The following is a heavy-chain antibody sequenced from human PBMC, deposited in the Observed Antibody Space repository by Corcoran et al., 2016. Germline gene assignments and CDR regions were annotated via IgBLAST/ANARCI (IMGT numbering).Heavy chain of an antibody. CDR1: GFTFRNYG. J-gene: IGHJ2*01. D-gene: IGHD2-15*01. CDR2: IWYDGSNK. Sequence: QVQLVESGGGVVQPGRSLRLSCAASGFTFRNYGMHYVRQAPGKGLEWVTFIWYDGSNKFYVDFVEGRFTISRENSKNTLSLQMNSLRAEDTAIYFCARERDSVYYDLWGRGTLVTVSS. CDR3: ARERDSVYYDL. V-gene: IGHV3-33*01.